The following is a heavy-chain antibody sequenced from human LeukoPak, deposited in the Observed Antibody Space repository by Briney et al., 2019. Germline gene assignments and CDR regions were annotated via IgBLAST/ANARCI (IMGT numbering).Heavy chain of an antibody. CDR3: AKGGGYDSGYYYMDV. D-gene: IGHD3-22*01. CDR1: GFSFSSYG. Sequence: GGSLRLSCAASGFSFSSYGMHWVRQAPGKGLEWVTFIRYDGSNEYYADSVKGRFTISRDNSKNTLYLHMNSLRAEDTAVYYCAKGGGYDSGYYYMDVWGKGTTVTISS. CDR2: IRYDGSNE. J-gene: IGHJ6*03. V-gene: IGHV3-30*02.